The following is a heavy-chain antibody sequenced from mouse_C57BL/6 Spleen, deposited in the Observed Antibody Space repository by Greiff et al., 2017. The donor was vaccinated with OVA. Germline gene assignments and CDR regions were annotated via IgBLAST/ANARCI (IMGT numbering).Heavy chain of an antibody. J-gene: IGHJ2*01. CDR3: ARGSSGYDFDY. V-gene: IGHV1-64*01. D-gene: IGHD3-2*02. CDR1: GYTFTSYW. Sequence: QVQLKQPGAELVKPGASVKLSCKASGYTFTSYWMHWVKQRPGQGLEWIGMIHPNSGSTNYNEKFKSKATLTVDKSSSTAYMQLSSLTSEDSAVYYCARGSSGYDFDYWGQGTTLTVSS. CDR2: IHPNSGST.